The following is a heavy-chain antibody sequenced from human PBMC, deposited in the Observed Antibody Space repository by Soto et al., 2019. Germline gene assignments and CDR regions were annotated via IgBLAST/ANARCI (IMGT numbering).Heavy chain of an antibody. D-gene: IGHD3-3*01. J-gene: IGHJ5*02. V-gene: IGHV4-34*01. CDR3: ATRITVFGLLLPPFDP. CDR1: DGSVNVYY. Sequence: SETLGVNCAIYDGSVNVYYWNWIRQPPGKGLEWIGEINHTGGTHYNPSLKSRVTMSVDTSKNQFSLRLSSVTAADTAIYYCATRITVFGLLLPPFDPWGQGTQVTVSS. CDR2: INHTGGT.